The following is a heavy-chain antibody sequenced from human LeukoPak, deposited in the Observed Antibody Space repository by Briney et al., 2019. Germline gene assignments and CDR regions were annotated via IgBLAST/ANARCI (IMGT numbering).Heavy chain of an antibody. CDR1: GFTFSGYS. V-gene: IGHV3-21*01. D-gene: IGHD6-19*01. J-gene: IGHJ6*02. CDR2: ISSSSSYI. Sequence: GGSLRLSCAASGFTFSGYSMNWVRQAPGKGLEWVSSISSSSSYIYYADSVKGRFTISRDNAKNSLYLQMNSLRAEDTAVYYCARGAIAVAGVYYYGMDVWGQGTTVTVSS. CDR3: ARGAIAVAGVYYYGMDV.